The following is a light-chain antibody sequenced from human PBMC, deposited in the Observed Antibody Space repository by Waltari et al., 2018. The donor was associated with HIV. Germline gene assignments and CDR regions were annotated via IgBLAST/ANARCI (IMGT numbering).Light chain of an antibody. CDR2: STN. CDR3: SAWDDSLNGVV. J-gene: IGLJ2*01. V-gene: IGLV1-44*01. Sequence: QSVLTQPPSASGAPGQWVTISCSGSSSNIGSHTVNRYQHRPGTAPKLLIYSTNQRPSGVPDRFSGSKSGTSASLSITGLQSEVEADYYCSAWDDSLNGVVFGGGTKVTVL. CDR1: SSNIGSHT.